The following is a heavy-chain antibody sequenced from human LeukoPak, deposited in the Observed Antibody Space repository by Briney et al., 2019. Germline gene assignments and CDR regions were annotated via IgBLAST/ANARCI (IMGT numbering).Heavy chain of an antibody. CDR2: IYYSGST. CDR3: ATFPKVSRYYYYMDV. J-gene: IGHJ6*03. V-gene: IGHV4-39*01. Sequence: SETLSLTCTVSGGSISSSSYYWGWIRQPPGKGLEWIGSIYYSGSTYYNPSLKSRLTISVDTSKNQFSLKLSSVTAADTAVYYCATFPKVSRYYYYMDVWGKGTTVTVSS. D-gene: IGHD4-11*01. CDR1: GGSISSSSYY.